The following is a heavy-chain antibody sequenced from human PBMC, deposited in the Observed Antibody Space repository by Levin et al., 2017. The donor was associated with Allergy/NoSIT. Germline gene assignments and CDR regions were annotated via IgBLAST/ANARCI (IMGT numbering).Heavy chain of an antibody. D-gene: IGHD4-17*01. CDR3: AKCCDYAYGSLCH. V-gene: IGHV1-46*01. CDR2: INPSRGDT. CDR1: GYTFTSRY. Sequence: GESLKISCKASGYTFTSRYMHWIRQAPGQGLEWLGFINPSRGDTTYAQDFKDRVTMTRDTSTSTVYMELSSLRADDTAVYYCAKCCDYAYGSLCHWGQGSLDTVSS. J-gene: IGHJ4*02.